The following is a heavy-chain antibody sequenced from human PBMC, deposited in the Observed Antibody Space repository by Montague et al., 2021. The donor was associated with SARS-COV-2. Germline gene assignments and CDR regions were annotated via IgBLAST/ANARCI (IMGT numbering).Heavy chain of an antibody. CDR2: INHSGSA. V-gene: IGHV4-34*01. D-gene: IGHD6-19*01. CDR1: GGSLSGYY. CDR3: SRGLFGTVNGQYSGGWYYFDK. J-gene: IGHJ4*02. Sequence: SETLSLTCGLSGGSLSGYYWAWICQTPGKGLEWIGNINHSGSAKYNPSLKNRVSISVGTSNNQLFLDLTSVTAADTAMYFCSRGLFGTVNGQYSGGWYYFDKWGQGTMVTVSS.